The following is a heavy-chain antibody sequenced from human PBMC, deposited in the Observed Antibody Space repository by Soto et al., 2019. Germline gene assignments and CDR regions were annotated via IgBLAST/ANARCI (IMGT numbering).Heavy chain of an antibody. Sequence: QVQLVESGGGVVQPGRSLRLSCAASGFTFSSYGMHWVRQAPGKRLEWVAVISYDGSNKYYADSVKGRFTISRDNSKNPLYLKMNSLRAEDTAVYYCAKEATWGQGTLVTVSS. CDR2: ISYDGSNK. CDR3: AKEAT. J-gene: IGHJ4*02. CDR1: GFTFSSYG. V-gene: IGHV3-30*18.